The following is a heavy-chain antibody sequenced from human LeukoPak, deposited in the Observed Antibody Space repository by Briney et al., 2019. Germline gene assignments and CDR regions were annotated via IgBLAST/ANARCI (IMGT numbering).Heavy chain of an antibody. CDR2: IHPSGST. J-gene: IGHJ4*02. CDR1: GDSISSYY. V-gene: IGHV4-4*07. CDR3: ARGPPPDFDY. Sequence: SETLSLTCTVSGDSISSYYWSWVRQPAGKGLEWIGRIHPSGSTNCNPSLKGRVTLSVDTSKNQFSLKLSSVTAADTAVYYCARGPPPDFDYWGRGTLVTVSS.